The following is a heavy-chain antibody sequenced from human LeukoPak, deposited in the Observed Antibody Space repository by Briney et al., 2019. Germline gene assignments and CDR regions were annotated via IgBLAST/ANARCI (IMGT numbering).Heavy chain of an antibody. CDR2: ISYDGSNK. V-gene: IGHV3-30*18. CDR1: GFSFSSYG. D-gene: IGHD5-18*01. CDR3: AKWGKRGYIYGSVY. J-gene: IGHJ4*02. Sequence: GGSLRLSCAASGFSFSSYGMHWVRQAPGKGLEWVALISYDGSNKYYADSVKGRFTISRDNSKNTLYLQMNSLRAEDTAVYYCAKWGKRGYIYGSVYWGQGTLVTVSS.